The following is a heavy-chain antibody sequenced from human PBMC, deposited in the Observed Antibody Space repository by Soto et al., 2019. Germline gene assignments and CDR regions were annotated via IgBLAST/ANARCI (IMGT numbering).Heavy chain of an antibody. CDR1: GYTFTSYY. Sequence: GASVKVSCKASGYTFTSYYMHWVRQAPGQGLEWMGIINPSGGNTSYAQKFQGRVTMTRDTSTSTVYMELSSLRSEDTAVYYCASPTTDKNNSFDIWGQGTMVTVSS. CDR3: ASPTTDKNNSFDI. CDR2: INPSGGNT. D-gene: IGHD4-17*01. V-gene: IGHV1-46*03. J-gene: IGHJ3*02.